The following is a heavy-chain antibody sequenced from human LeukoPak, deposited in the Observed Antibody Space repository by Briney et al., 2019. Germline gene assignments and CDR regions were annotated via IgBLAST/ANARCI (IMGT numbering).Heavy chain of an antibody. Sequence: GASVKVSCKASGFTGTDYYMHWGRQAPGQGLEWMGCINSNSGGTNYAQKFQGSVTMTRDTFISTTYMELSSLRSDETAVYYCARAHERQLWSSGIAYWGQGTLVTVSS. CDR1: GFTGTDYY. CDR2: INSNSGGT. D-gene: IGHD5-18*01. V-gene: IGHV1-2*02. J-gene: IGHJ4*02. CDR3: ARAHERQLWSSGIAY.